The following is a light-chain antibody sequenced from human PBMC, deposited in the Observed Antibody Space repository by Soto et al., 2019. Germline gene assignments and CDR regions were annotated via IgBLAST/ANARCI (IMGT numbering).Light chain of an antibody. CDR1: QSVSSY. Sequence: EIVLTQSPATLSLSPGERATLSCRASQSVSSYLAWYQQKPGQAPRLLIYGASTRATGIAARFSGSGSGTEFTLTISSLQSEDFAVYYCHQYNNWPPWTFGQGTKVDIK. CDR2: GAS. CDR3: HQYNNWPPWT. J-gene: IGKJ1*01. V-gene: IGKV3-15*01.